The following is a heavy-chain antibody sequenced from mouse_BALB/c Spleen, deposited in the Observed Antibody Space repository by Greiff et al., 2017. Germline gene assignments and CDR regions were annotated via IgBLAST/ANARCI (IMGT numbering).Heavy chain of an antibody. CDR2: ISDGGSYT. CDR3: AHYGSSDYAMDY. J-gene: IGHJ4*01. V-gene: IGHV5-4*02. CDR1: GFTFSDYY. D-gene: IGHD1-1*01. Sequence: DVKLVESGGGLVKPGGSLKLSCAASGFTFSDYYMYWVRQTPEKRLEWVATISDGGSYTYYPDSVKGRFTISRDNAKNNLYLQMSSLKSEDTAMYYCAHYGSSDYAMDYWGQGTSVTVSS.